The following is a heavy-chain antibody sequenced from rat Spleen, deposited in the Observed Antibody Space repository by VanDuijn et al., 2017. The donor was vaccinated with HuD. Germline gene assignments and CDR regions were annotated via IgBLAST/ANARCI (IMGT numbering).Heavy chain of an antibody. V-gene: IGHV5-27*01. Sequence: EVQLVESGGGVVQPGRSLKLSCAVSGFTFSNYGMAWFRQTPTNGLAWFAYISTGGGSTYYRDPVKGRFTISRDNAKSTLYLQMDSLRSEDTATYYCTGGSYYFDYWGQGVMVTVSS. CDR3: TGGSYYFDY. CDR1: GFTFSNYG. CDR2: ISTGGGST. J-gene: IGHJ2*01. D-gene: IGHD1-2*01.